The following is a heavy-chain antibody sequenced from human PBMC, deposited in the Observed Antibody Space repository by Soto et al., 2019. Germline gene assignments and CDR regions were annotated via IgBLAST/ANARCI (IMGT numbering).Heavy chain of an antibody. D-gene: IGHD5-12*01. Sequence: QVQLVQSGAEVKKPGSSVKVSCKASGGTFSTSTFTWVRQAPGQGLEWMGRTIPLLNVADYAQDFQGRVTITEDKSTSTAYMELTSLTPKATAVYYCARDSPIGSTYSGYDAIDSWGQGTLVTVSS. CDR2: TIPLLNVA. CDR1: GGTFSTST. V-gene: IGHV1-69*08. CDR3: ARDSPIGSTYSGYDAIDS. J-gene: IGHJ4*02.